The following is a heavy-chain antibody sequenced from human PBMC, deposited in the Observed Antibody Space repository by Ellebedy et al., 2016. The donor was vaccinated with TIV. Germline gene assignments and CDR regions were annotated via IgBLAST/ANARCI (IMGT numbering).Heavy chain of an antibody. Sequence: AASVKVSCKASGYTFTSYDINWVRQAPGQGLEWMGRIIPILGIASYAQKLQGRITMTRDTSTSTVYMELSSLRSEDTAVYYCARGWVSRRAYYYGSGSQAEGGFDYWGQGTLVTVSS. J-gene: IGHJ4*02. CDR3: ARGWVSRRAYYYGSGSQAEGGFDY. D-gene: IGHD3-10*01. V-gene: IGHV1-46*04. CDR1: GYTFTSYD. CDR2: IIPILGIA.